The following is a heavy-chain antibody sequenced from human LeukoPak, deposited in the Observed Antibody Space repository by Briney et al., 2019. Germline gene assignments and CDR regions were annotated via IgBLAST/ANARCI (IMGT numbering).Heavy chain of an antibody. CDR3: AGHPFSSPFDY. CDR2: IYHTGNS. Sequence: SETLSLTCTVSGGSVSSDYWSWIRQPPGKGLEWIGYIYHTGNSDYNPSLKSRATISLDTSKNQFSLKLTSVTAADTAVYFCAGHPFSSPFDYWGQGTLVTVSS. CDR1: GGSVSSDY. V-gene: IGHV4-59*08. J-gene: IGHJ4*02.